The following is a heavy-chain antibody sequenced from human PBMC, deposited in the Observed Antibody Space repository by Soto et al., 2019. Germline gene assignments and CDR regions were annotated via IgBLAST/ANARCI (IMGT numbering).Heavy chain of an antibody. CDR1: GGSISSGDYY. CDR2: IYYSGST. V-gene: IGHV4-30-4*01. Sequence: QVQLQESGPGLVKPSQTLSLTCTVSGGSISSGDYYWSWIRQPPGKGLEWIGYIYYSGSTYYNPSLKSPLTTSVDTSKHQFSLKLSSVTAADTPVYYCARAAEYGDYPHSWFDPWGQGTLVPVSS. J-gene: IGHJ5*02. D-gene: IGHD4-17*01. CDR3: ARAAEYGDYPHSWFDP.